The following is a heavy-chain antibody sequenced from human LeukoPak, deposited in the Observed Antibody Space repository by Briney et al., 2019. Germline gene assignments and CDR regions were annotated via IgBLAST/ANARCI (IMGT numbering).Heavy chain of an antibody. D-gene: IGHD3-9*01. V-gene: IGHV3-30*02. J-gene: IGHJ4*02. CDR1: GFTFSSYG. CDR3: AKDSLTGTGPYYFDC. CDR2: IRYDGINK. Sequence: PGGSLSLSCATSGFTFSSYGMYWVRQAPGKGLEWLAFIRYDGINKYYADSVKGRFTISRDNSKNTRYLQMNSLRAEDTAVYYCAKDSLTGTGPYYFDCWGQGTLVTVSS.